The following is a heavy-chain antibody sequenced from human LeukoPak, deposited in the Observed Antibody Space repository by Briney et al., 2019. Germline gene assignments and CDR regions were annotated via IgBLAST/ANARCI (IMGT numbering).Heavy chain of an antibody. CDR2: ISAYNGNT. V-gene: IGHV1-18*01. CDR3: ARFKRTDYYDSSGYLFDY. J-gene: IGHJ4*02. Sequence: ASVKVFCKASGYTFTSYGISWVRQAPGQGLEWMGWISAYNGNTNCAQKLQGRVTMTTDTSTSTAYMELRSLRSDDTAVYYCARFKRTDYYDSSGYLFDYWGQGTLVTVSS. CDR1: GYTFTSYG. D-gene: IGHD3-22*01.